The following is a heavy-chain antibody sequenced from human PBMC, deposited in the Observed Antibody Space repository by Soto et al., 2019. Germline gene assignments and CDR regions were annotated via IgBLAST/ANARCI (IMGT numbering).Heavy chain of an antibody. Sequence: GASVKLSCKASGYTFTSYGISWVRQAPGQGLEWMGWISAYNGNTNYAQKFQGKVTMTTDTSTSTAHMELGSLRSDDTAVYYCERVRGNQLLGCFDPWGQGTLVTVSS. CDR2: ISAYNGNT. D-gene: IGHD2-2*01. J-gene: IGHJ5*02. CDR3: ERVRGNQLLGCFDP. CDR1: GYTFTSYG. V-gene: IGHV1-18*01.